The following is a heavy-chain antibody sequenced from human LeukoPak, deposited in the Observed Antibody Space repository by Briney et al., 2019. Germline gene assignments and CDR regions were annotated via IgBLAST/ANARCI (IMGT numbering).Heavy chain of an antibody. D-gene: IGHD2-8*01. CDR2: IIPIFGTA. J-gene: IGHJ6*03. CDR1: GGTFSSYA. Sequence: ASVKVSCKASGGTFSSYAISGVRQAPGQGLEWMGGIIPIFGTANYAQKFQGRVTITADKSTSTAYMELSSLRSEDTAVYYCARSSTANGFYYYMDVWGKGTTVTVSS. CDR3: ARSSTANGFYYYMDV. V-gene: IGHV1-69*06.